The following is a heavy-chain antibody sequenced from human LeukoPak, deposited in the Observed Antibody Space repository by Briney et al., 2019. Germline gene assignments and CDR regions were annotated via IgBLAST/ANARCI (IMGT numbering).Heavy chain of an antibody. Sequence: GGSLRLSCAASGFPFSSYWMSWVRQAPGKGLEWVANIKQDGSEKYYVDSVKGRFTISRDNAKNSLYLQMNSLRAEDTAVYYCARDSYYCSSTSCVWFDPWGQGTLVTVCS. CDR2: IKQDGSEK. CDR1: GFPFSSYW. D-gene: IGHD2-2*01. V-gene: IGHV3-7*01. J-gene: IGHJ5*02. CDR3: ARDSYYCSSTSCVWFDP.